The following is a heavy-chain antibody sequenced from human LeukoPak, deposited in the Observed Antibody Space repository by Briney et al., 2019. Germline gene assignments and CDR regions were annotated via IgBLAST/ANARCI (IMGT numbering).Heavy chain of an antibody. D-gene: IGHD1-14*01. CDR3: ARQPGGTAAFDI. Sequence: SDTLSLTCTVPGGSISSYYWSWIRQPPGKELEWIAYTHYSGYTKYNPSLKSRVTISVDTSKSLFSLMLSSVTAADTAIYYCARQPGGTAAFDIWGQGTMVTVSS. J-gene: IGHJ3*02. CDR2: THYSGYT. CDR1: GGSISSYY. V-gene: IGHV4-59*08.